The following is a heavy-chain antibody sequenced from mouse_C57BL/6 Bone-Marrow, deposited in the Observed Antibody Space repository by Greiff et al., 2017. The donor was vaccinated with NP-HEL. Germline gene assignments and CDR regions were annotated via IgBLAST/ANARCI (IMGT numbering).Heavy chain of an antibody. CDR1: GYTFTSYW. CDR2: IDPSDSYP. V-gene: IGHV1-50*01. J-gene: IGHJ3*01. Sequence: VQLHQPGAELVKPGASVKLSCKASGYTFTSYWMQWVKQRPGQGLEWIGEIDPSDSYPNYNQKFKGKAPLTVDTASSTAYMQLSSLTSEDSAVYYGARGYDGDAGFAYGGQGTLVTVSA. CDR3: ARGYDGDAGFAY. D-gene: IGHD2-3*01.